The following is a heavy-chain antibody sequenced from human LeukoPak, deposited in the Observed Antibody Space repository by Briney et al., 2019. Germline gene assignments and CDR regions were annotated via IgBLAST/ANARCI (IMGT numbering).Heavy chain of an antibody. CDR2: LYYSGNT. J-gene: IGHJ4*02. CDR3: ASATQSLTAYDPQKYYFDY. V-gene: IGHV4-39*07. Sequence: SETLSLTCTVSGGSIRSSSYYWGWIRQPPGKGLEWIGSLYYSGNTYYSPSLKSRVTISVDTSKNQFSLKLSSVTAADTAVYYCASATQSLTAYDPQKYYFDYWGQGTLVTVSS. D-gene: IGHD3-16*01. CDR1: GGSIRSSSYY.